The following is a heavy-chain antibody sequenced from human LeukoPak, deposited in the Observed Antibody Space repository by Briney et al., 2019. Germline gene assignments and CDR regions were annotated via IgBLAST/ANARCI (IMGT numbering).Heavy chain of an antibody. J-gene: IGHJ4*02. CDR3: ARMGNPSTVTTDY. CDR1: GGSMRSYY. D-gene: IGHD4-17*01. V-gene: IGHV4-59*08. Sequence: SETLSLTCTVSGGSMRSYYRSWIRQPPGKGLEWIGYIFYSGSTNYNPSLKSRVTISVDTSKNQFSLKLSSVTAADTAVYYCARMGNPSTVTTDYWGQGTLVTVSS. CDR2: IFYSGST.